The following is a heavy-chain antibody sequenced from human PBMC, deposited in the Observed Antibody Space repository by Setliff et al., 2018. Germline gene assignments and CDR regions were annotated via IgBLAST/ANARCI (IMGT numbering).Heavy chain of an antibody. CDR3: ARTCSGSGCYAGLES. Sequence: GGSLRLSCAASGFTFSSYRMHWVRQAPGKGLEWVAVIWDDGGNKYHADSVKGRFTISRDNSKNTLYLQMNSLRPVDTAVYYCARTCSGSGCYAGLESWGQGTPVTVSS. CDR2: IWDDGGNK. D-gene: IGHD2-15*01. V-gene: IGHV3-33*08. CDR1: GFTFSSYR. J-gene: IGHJ4*02.